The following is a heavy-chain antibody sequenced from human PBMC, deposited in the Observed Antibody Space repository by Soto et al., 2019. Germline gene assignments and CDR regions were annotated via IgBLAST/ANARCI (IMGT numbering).Heavy chain of an antibody. CDR1: GFTVSSNY. J-gene: IGHJ4*02. D-gene: IGHD3-3*01. CDR3: AREFWSGYYAYYFDY. Sequence: GGSLRLSCVASGFTVSSNYMSWVRQAPGKGLEWVSVIYSGGSTYYADSVKGRFTISRDNSKNTLYLQMNSLRAEDTAVYYCAREFWSGYYAYYFDYWGQGTLVTVSS. V-gene: IGHV3-66*01. CDR2: IYSGGST.